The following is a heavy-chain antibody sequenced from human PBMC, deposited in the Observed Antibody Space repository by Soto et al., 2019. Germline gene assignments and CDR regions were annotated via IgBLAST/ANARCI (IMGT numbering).Heavy chain of an antibody. CDR1: GFIFYDYA. CDR2: IDWNRATI. Sequence: GGSLRLSCVASGFIFYDYAIQWVRQVPGKGLEWVSGIDWNRATIGYADSVKGRFTLSRDNARNSVLLQMNSLRPEDTALYYCVKDVGSRHYDFTNFDSWGQGALVTVSS. V-gene: IGHV3-9*01. CDR3: VKDVGSRHYDFTNFDS. D-gene: IGHD3-3*01. J-gene: IGHJ4*02.